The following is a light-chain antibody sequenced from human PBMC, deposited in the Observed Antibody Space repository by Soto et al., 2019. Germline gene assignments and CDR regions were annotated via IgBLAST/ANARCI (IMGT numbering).Light chain of an antibody. CDR2: GAS. Sequence: EIVMTQSPATLSVSPGERATLSCRASQSLSSNLAWYQQKPGQAPRLLIYGASTRATNIPARFSGSGSGTEFTLTINSLQSEDFAVYYCQQYNNWPSHITFGPETKVDI. CDR1: QSLSSN. V-gene: IGKV3-15*01. CDR3: QQYNNWPSHIT. J-gene: IGKJ3*01.